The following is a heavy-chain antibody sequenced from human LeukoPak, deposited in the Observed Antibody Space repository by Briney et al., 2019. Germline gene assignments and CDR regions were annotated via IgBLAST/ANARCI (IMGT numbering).Heavy chain of an antibody. CDR3: ARYEYSGYDFRFGAFDI. J-gene: IGHJ3*02. V-gene: IGHV1-18*01. Sequence: ASVKVSCKASGYTFTSYGISWARQAPGQGLEWMGWISAYNGNTNYAQKLQGRVTMTTDTSASTAYMELRSLRSDDTAVYYCARYEYSGYDFRFGAFDIWGQGTMVTVSS. CDR2: ISAYNGNT. D-gene: IGHD5-12*01. CDR1: GYTFTSYG.